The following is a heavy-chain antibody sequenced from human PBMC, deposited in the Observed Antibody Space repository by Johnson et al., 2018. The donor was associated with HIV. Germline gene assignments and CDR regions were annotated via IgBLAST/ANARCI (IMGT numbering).Heavy chain of an antibody. V-gene: IGHV3-30*04. Sequence: QVQLVESGGGVVQPGRSLRLSCAASRFTFSSYAMHWVRQAPGKGLEWVAVISYDGSNKYYADSVKGRFTISRDNSKNTLYLQMNSLRAEDTAVYYCARDGFDIWGQGTMVTVSS. CDR2: ISYDGSNK. J-gene: IGHJ3*02. CDR1: RFTFSSYA. CDR3: ARDGFDI.